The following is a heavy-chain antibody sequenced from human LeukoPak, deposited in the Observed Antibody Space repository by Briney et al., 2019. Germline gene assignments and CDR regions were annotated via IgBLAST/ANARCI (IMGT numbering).Heavy chain of an antibody. D-gene: IGHD3-10*01. Sequence: RGSLRLSCAASGFTFSSYSMNWVRQAPGKVLEWVSSISSSSSYIYYADSVKGRFTISRDNAKNSLYLQMNSLRAEDTAVYYCARDLGLLWFGESGSDFDYWGQGTLVTVSS. CDR1: GFTFSSYS. V-gene: IGHV3-21*01. CDR3: ARDLGLLWFGESGSDFDY. J-gene: IGHJ4*02. CDR2: ISSSSSYI.